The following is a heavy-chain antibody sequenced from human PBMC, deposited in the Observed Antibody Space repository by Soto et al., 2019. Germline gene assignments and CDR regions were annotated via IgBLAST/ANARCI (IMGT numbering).Heavy chain of an antibody. J-gene: IGHJ4*02. CDR3: ARNYDIFTVPFDY. CDR2: IYYSGST. Sequence: SETLSLTCAVSGGSISSGGYSWSWIRQPPGKGLEWIGYIYYSGSTYYNPSLKSRVTISVGTSKNQFSLKLSSVTAADTAVYYCARNYDIFTVPFDYWGEGTLVTVSS. D-gene: IGHD3-9*01. V-gene: IGHV4-31*11. CDR1: GGSISSGGYS.